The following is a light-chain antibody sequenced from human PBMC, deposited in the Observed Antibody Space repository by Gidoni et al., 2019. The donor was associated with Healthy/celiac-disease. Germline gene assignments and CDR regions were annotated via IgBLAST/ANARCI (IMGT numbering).Light chain of an antibody. CDR3: QQSYSTSET. CDR1: QSISSY. J-gene: IGKJ1*01. V-gene: IGKV1-39*01. CDR2: AAS. Sequence: DIQMTHSQSSLSASLGDRVTITCRARQSISSYLNWYQQKPGKAPKLLIYAASSLQSGVPSRFSGSGSGTDFTLTISSLQPEDFATYYCQQSYSTSETFGQGTKVEIK.